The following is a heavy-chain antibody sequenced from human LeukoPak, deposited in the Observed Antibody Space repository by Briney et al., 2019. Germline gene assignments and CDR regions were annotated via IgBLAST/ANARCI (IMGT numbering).Heavy chain of an antibody. CDR2: IYYSGST. V-gene: IGHV4-59*11. J-gene: IGHJ4*02. CDR3: ARGVTIFGVALDY. D-gene: IGHD3-3*01. Sequence: SETLSLTCAVYGGSFSGHYWSWIRQPPGKGLEWIGYIYYSGSTNYNPSLKSRVTISVDTSKNQFSLKLSSVTAADTAVYYCARGVTIFGVALDYWGQGTLVTVSS. CDR1: GGSFSGHY.